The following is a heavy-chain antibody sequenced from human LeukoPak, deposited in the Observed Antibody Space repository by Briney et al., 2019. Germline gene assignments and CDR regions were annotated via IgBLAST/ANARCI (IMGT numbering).Heavy chain of an antibody. CDR3: AREEYGFDP. D-gene: IGHD2-2*01. CDR1: AYGFTFCY. Sequence: GASVKVSCTGSAYGFTFCYFRMVRHPPGQGLEWMGWINPKSGGTNYAQKFQGRVTMTRDTSIHTAYMELSRLRSDDTAVYYCAREEYGFDPWGQGTLVNVSS. CDR2: INPKSGGT. V-gene: IGHV1-2*02. J-gene: IGHJ5*02.